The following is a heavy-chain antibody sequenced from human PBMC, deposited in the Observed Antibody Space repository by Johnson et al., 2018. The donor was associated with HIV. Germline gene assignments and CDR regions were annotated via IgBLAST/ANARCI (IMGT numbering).Heavy chain of an antibody. V-gene: IGHV3-33*01. D-gene: IGHD1-26*01. CDR1: GFTFSDYG. CDR2: IWYDGSNK. Sequence: QVQLVESGGGVVQPGRSLRLSCAASGFTFSDYGMHWVRQAPGKGLEWVAVIWYDGSNKNYVDSVKGRFTISRDNSNNTLHLQMNSLRPEDTAVYYCARDLARRGGAAFDIWGQGTMVNVSS. CDR3: ARDLARRGGAAFDI. J-gene: IGHJ3*02.